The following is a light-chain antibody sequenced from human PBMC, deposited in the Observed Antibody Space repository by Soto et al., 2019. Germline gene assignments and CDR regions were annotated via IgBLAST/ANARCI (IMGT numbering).Light chain of an antibody. CDR2: KAS. CDR3: QQYGSSSPWT. CDR1: QSVGSW. J-gene: IGKJ1*01. V-gene: IGKV1-5*03. Sequence: DIQMTQSPSTLSASVGDRVTITCRASQSVGSWLAWYQQKLGKAPKLLIYKASSLESGVPSRFSGSGSGTEFSLTISSLQPDDFASYHCQQYGSSSPWTFGQGTKVEIK.